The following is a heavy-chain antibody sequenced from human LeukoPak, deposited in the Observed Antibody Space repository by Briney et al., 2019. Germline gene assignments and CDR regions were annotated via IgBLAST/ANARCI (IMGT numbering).Heavy chain of an antibody. V-gene: IGHV1-24*01. CDR3: AVVTLTGYQWDAFDV. CDR1: GFTLTELS. D-gene: IGHD3-9*01. Sequence: ASVKVSCKVSGFTLTELSVHWVRQAPGKGLEWMGGFDPEDGERVFARKFQGRVALTEESSSDTAYMELSSLRSDDTAVYYCAVVTLTGYQWDAFDVWGQGTMVTVSS. J-gene: IGHJ3*01. CDR2: FDPEDGER.